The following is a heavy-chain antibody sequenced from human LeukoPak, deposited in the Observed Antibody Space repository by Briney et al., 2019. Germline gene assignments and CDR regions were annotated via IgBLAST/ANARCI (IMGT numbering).Heavy chain of an antibody. CDR2: IRSKTEGASI. Sequence: TGGSLTHSCAASGFTFRDAWMSWVRQAPGEGLEWVSRIRSKTEGASIDYAAPVKGRFTISRDDSKNTVYLQMNSLKTEDTAVYYCTTAPYIWGSFGSNFWGQGTLVTVSS. D-gene: IGHD3-16*01. CDR3: TTAPYIWGSFGSNF. V-gene: IGHV3-15*01. CDR1: GFTFRDAW. J-gene: IGHJ4*02.